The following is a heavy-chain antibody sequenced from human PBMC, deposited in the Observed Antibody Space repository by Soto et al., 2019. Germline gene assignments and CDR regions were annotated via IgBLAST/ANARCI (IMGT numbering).Heavy chain of an antibody. CDR2: IYYSGST. D-gene: IGHD2-15*01. J-gene: IGHJ2*01. V-gene: IGHV4-39*01. CDR3: ARKDKTKGVWYFDL. Sequence: QLQLQESGPGLVKPSETLSLPCTVSGGSISSSSYSWGWIRQPPGKGLEWIGSIYYSGSTYYNPSLTSRVTIAVDTSKNQFSLKLSSVTAADTAVYYCARKDKTKGVWYFDLWGRGTLVTVSS. CDR1: GGSISSSSYS.